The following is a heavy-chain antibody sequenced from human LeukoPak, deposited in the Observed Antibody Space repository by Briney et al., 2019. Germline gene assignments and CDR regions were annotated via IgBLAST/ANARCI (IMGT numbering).Heavy chain of an antibody. CDR1: GGSISSYY. J-gene: IGHJ6*03. CDR3: ARASPYYDILTGYSYYYYYMDV. Sequence: SETLSLTCTVSGGSISSYYWSWIRQPPGKGLEWIGYIYYSGSTNYNPSLKSRVTISVDTSKNQFSLKLSSVTAADTAVYYCARASPYYDILTGYSYYYYYMDVWGKGTTVTISS. D-gene: IGHD3-9*01. CDR2: IYYSGST. V-gene: IGHV4-59*01.